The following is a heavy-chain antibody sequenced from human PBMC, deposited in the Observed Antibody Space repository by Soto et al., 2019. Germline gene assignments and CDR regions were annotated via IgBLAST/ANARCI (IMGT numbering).Heavy chain of an antibody. V-gene: IGHV3-7*03. J-gene: IGHJ4*02. D-gene: IGHD3-22*01. CDR2: INQDGSEI. Sequence: GGSLRLSCAASGFTFSNYWMSWVRQAPGKGLEWVANINQDGSEIYYVDSVKGRFTISRDNAKNSLSLQMNSLRAEDTAVYFCARDFHYFDTSGYYFFDQWGQGTLVTAPQ. CDR1: GFTFSNYW. CDR3: ARDFHYFDTSGYYFFDQ.